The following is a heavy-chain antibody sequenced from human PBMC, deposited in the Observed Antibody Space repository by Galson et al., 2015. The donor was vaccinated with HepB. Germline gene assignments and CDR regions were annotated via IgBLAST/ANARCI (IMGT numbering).Heavy chain of an antibody. CDR2: ISGSGGNT. CDR3: AKSRQLVFYAMDV. CDR1: GFTFSSYA. D-gene: IGHD6-13*01. V-gene: IGHV3-23*01. Sequence: SLRLSCAASGFTFSSYAMSWVRQAPGKGLEWVSAISGSGGNTYYADSVKGRFTISRDNSKNTLYVQMNSLRAEDTAVYYCAKSRQLVFYAMDVWGQGTTVTVSS. J-gene: IGHJ6*02.